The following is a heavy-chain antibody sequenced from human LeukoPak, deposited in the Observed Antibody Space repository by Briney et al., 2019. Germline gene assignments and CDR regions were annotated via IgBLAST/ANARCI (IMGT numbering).Heavy chain of an antibody. J-gene: IGHJ4*02. CDR2: IYYSGST. V-gene: IGHV4-59*01. Sequence: SETLSLTCTASGGPISSYYWSWIRQPPGKGLEWIGYIYYSGSTNYNPSLKSRVTISVDTSKNQFSLKLSSVTAADTAVYYCARGVYYDSSGYYIDYWGQGTLVTVSS. CDR1: GGPISSYY. D-gene: IGHD3-22*01. CDR3: ARGVYYDSSGYYIDY.